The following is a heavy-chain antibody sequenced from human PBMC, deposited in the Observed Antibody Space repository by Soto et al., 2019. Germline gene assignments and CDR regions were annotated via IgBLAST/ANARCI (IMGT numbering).Heavy chain of an antibody. CDR1: GGSISSSNW. V-gene: IGHV4-4*02. Sequence: PSETLSLTCAVSGGSISSSNWLSLFRHPPGKVLEWIGEIYHSGSTNYNPSLKSRVTISVDKSKNQFSLKLSSVTAADTAVYYCARDLRRLGSYYFDYWGQGTLVTVSS. J-gene: IGHJ4*02. D-gene: IGHD6-19*01. CDR2: IYHSGST. CDR3: ARDLRRLGSYYFDY.